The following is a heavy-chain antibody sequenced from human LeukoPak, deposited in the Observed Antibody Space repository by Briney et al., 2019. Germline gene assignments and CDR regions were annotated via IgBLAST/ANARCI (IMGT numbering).Heavy chain of an antibody. J-gene: IGHJ4*02. CDR2: IIPIFGTA. CDR1: GGTFSSYA. CDR3: ARDREGSYFDY. D-gene: IGHD3-10*01. V-gene: IGHV1-69*05. Sequence: SVKLSCKASGGTFSSYAISWVRQAPGQGLEWMGGIIPIFGTANYAQKFQGRVTITTDESTSKAYMELSSLRSEDRAVYYCARDREGSYFDYWGQGTLVTVSS.